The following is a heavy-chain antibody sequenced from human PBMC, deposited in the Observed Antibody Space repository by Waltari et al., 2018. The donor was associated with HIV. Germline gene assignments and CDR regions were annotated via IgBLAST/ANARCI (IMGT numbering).Heavy chain of an antibody. J-gene: IGHJ4*02. V-gene: IGHV3-21*02. CDR1: GFTFDLFT. D-gene: IGHD1-1*01. Sequence: DVQLVESGGGLVKPGQSLRLSCIASGFTFDLFTMTWVRQAPGGGLEWVASISKSGYYVYYSDSLKGRVTLSRDNAKKSLLLQVNSLAADDTGLYFCVRDRTSETTGDFDSWGQGVPVIVSS. CDR2: ISKSGYYV. CDR3: VRDRTSETTGDFDS.